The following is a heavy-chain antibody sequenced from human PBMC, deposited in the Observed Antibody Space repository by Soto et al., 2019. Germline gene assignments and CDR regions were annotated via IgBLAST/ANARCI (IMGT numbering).Heavy chain of an antibody. CDR3: ARAYYDYIWGSYRQNPYYFDY. J-gene: IGHJ4*02. CDR1: GGSISSYY. Sequence: ASETLSLTCTVSGGSISSYYWSWIRQPPGKGLEWIGYIYYSGSTNYNPSLKSRVTISVDTSKNQFSLKLSSVTAADTAVYYCARAYYDYIWGSYRQNPYYFDYWGQGTLVTVSS. D-gene: IGHD3-16*02. V-gene: IGHV4-59*01. CDR2: IYYSGST.